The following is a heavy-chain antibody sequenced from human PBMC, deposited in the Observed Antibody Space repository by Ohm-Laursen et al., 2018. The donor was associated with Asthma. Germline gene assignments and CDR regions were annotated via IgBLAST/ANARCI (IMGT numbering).Heavy chain of an antibody. D-gene: IGHD2-21*02. Sequence: GSLRLSCAAFGFTFSSYAMSWVRQAPGKGLEWVSYISSSSSTIYYADSVKGRFTISRDNAKNSLYLQMSSLRDEDTAVYYCARDRGGDRSFDYWGQGTLVTVSS. V-gene: IGHV3-48*02. CDR2: ISSSSSTI. CDR3: ARDRGGDRSFDY. J-gene: IGHJ4*02. CDR1: GFTFSSYA.